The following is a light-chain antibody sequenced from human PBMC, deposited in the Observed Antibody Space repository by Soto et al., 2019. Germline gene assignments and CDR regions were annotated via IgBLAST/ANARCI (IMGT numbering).Light chain of an antibody. CDR2: GAS. J-gene: IGKJ4*01. V-gene: IGKV3-15*01. CDR3: QQYNYWPPVT. Sequence: EIVMTQSPVTLSLSPGERATLSCRASQTISYNLAWYQQKPGQAPRLLIYGASTRATGIPARFSGSGSGTEYTLTISSLQSEDFSVYSCQQYNYWPPVTFGGGTRVEIK. CDR1: QTISYN.